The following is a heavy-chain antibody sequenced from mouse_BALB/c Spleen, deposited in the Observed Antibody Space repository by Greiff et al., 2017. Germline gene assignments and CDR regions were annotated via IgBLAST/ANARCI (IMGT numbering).Heavy chain of an antibody. V-gene: IGHV14-4*02. CDR2: IDPENGDT. J-gene: IGHJ3*01. Sequence: VQLKESGAELVRSGASVKLSCTASGFNIKDYYMHWVKQRPEQGLEWIGWIDPENGDTEYAPKFQGKATMTADTSSNTAYLQLSSLTSEDTAVYYCKSYYYGSSRFAYWGQGTLVTVSA. CDR1: GFNIKDYY. CDR3: KSYYYGSSRFAY. D-gene: IGHD1-1*01.